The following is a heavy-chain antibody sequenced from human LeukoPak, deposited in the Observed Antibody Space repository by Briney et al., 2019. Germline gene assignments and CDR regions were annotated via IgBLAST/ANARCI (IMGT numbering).Heavy chain of an antibody. CDR3: ARESGVVPAAKGDY. D-gene: IGHD2-2*01. V-gene: IGHV4-4*07. J-gene: IGHJ4*02. CDR2: IYTSGST. Sequence: SETLSLTCTVSGGSISIYYCSWIRQPAGKGLESIGRIYTSGSTNYNPSLKSRVTMSVDTSKNQFSLKLSSVTAADTAVYYCARESGVVPAAKGDYWGQGTLVTVSS. CDR1: GGSISIYY.